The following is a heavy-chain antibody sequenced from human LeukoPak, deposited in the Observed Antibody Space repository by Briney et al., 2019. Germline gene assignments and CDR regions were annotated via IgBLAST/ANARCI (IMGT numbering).Heavy chain of an antibody. CDR2: IYYSGST. V-gene: IGHV4-39*01. Sequence: PSETLSLTCTVSGGSISSSSYYWGWIRQPPGKGLEWIGSIYYSGSTYYNPSLKSRVTISVDTSKNQFSLKLSSVTAADTAVYYCARPTMVRGVKGRNWFDPWGQGTLVTVSS. J-gene: IGHJ5*02. D-gene: IGHD3-10*01. CDR1: GGSISSSSYY. CDR3: ARPTMVRGVKGRNWFDP.